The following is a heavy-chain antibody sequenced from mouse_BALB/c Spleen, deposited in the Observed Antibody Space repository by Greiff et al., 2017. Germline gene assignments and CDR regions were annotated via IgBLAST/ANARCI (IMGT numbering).Heavy chain of an antibody. CDR1: GYTFTSYW. CDR3: TRSGSCYGGMDD. D-gene: IGHD2-10*01. Sequence: LQQPGSELVRPGASVKLSCKASGYTFTSYWMHWVKQRHGQGLEWIGNIYPGSGSTNYDEKFKSKGTLTVDTSSSTAYMHLSSLTSEDSAVYYCTRSGSCYGGMDDWGQGTSVTVSS. CDR2: IYPGSGST. V-gene: IGHV1S22*01. J-gene: IGHJ4*01.